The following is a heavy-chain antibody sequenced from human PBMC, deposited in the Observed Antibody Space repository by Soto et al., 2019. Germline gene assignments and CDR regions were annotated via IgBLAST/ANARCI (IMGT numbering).Heavy chain of an antibody. CDR3: ASLLGSVTTFDN. J-gene: IGHJ4*02. CDR2: ISPDGRTT. D-gene: IGHD1-1*01. CDR1: GFMFSRSW. Sequence: HPGGSLRLSCAASGFMFSRSWMSWVRQAPGEGLKWVASISPDGRTTYYVDSVKGRFTISRDNAGNSVYLQMNSLRVEDTAIFYCASLLGSVTTFDNWGQGTLVTVSS. V-gene: IGHV3-7*01.